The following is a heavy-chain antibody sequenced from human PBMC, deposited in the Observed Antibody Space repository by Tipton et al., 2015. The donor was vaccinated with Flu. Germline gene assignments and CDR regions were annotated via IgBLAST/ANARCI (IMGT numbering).Heavy chain of an antibody. V-gene: IGHV4-61*02. J-gene: IGHJ3*02. Sequence: TLSLTCTVSGASISSAAYYWSWIRQPAGKGLEWIGRIYTSGSTNYNPSLKSRVSISLDTSKKQFSLKLTSVTAADAAVYYCARGPTVVTPVYAFDIWVQGTMVTVSS. D-gene: IGHD4-23*01. CDR3: ARGPTVVTPVYAFDI. CDR2: IYTSGST. CDR1: GASISSAAYY.